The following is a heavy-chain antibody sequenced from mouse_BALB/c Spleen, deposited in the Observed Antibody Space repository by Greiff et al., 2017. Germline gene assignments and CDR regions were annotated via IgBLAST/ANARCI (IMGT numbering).Heavy chain of an antibody. V-gene: IGHV3-8*02. J-gene: IGHJ4*01. CDR3: ARYRGYYYAMDY. CDR2: ISYSGST. CDR1: GSSFTSGY. D-gene: IGHD2-14*01. Sequence: EVQLIESGPSLVKPSPSLTLSCSVSGSSFTSGYWNWVRQIPGNNLEYMGYISYSGSTYYNPSLKSRISITRDTSTNKYYLQMNSVTTEDTATYYCARYRGYYYAMDYWGQGTSVTVSS.